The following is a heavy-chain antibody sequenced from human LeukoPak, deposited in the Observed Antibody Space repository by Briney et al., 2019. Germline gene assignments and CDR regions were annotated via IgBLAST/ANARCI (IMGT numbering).Heavy chain of an antibody. D-gene: IGHD3-22*01. CDR3: AREGYYDSSGYNNDGFDI. V-gene: IGHV3-74*01. J-gene: IGHJ3*02. CDR1: GFTFSKAW. Sequence: GGSLRLSCAASGFTFSKAWMHWVRHAPGKGLVWVSRINSDGSSTNYADSVKGRFTISRDNAKNTLYVQMNSLRAEDTAVYYCAREGYYDSSGYNNDGFDIWGQGTMVTVSS. CDR2: INSDGSST.